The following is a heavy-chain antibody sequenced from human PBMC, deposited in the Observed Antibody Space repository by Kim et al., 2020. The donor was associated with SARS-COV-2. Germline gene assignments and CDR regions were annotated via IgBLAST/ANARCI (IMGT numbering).Heavy chain of an antibody. CDR1: GGSISSSNW. Sequence: SETLSLTCAVSGGSISSSNWWSWVRQPPGKGLEWIGEIYHSGSTNYNPSLKSRVTISVDKSKNQFSLKLSSVTAADTAVYYCARDSQFYYDSSGQHQYYFDYWGQGTLVTVSS. J-gene: IGHJ4*02. D-gene: IGHD3-22*01. CDR3: ARDSQFYYDSSGQHQYYFDY. V-gene: IGHV4-4*02. CDR2: IYHSGST.